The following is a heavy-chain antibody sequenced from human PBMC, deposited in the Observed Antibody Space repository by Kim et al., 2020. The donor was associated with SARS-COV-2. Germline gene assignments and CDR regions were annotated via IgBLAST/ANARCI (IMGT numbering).Heavy chain of an antibody. Sequence: FQGRVTITADESTSTAYMELSSLRSDDTAVYYCARIKALGSSWYAGWFDPWGQGTLVTVSS. CDR3: ARIKALGSSWYAGWFDP. J-gene: IGHJ5*02. V-gene: IGHV1-69*01. D-gene: IGHD6-13*01.